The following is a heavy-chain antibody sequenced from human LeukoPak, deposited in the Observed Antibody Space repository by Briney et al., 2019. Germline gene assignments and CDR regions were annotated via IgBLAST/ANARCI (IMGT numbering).Heavy chain of an antibody. CDR1: GYTFTGYY. CDR2: INSDSGFT. D-gene: IGHD3-9*01. CDR3: ARNFDMKGFDP. J-gene: IGHJ5*02. V-gene: IGHV1-2*02. Sequence: ASVTVSCKASGYTFTGYYMNWVRQAPGQGLEWMGWINSDSGFTKYAQKFQGRVTMTRDTSITTVYMDLTRLTSDDTAVYYCARNFDMKGFDPWGQGTLVTVSS.